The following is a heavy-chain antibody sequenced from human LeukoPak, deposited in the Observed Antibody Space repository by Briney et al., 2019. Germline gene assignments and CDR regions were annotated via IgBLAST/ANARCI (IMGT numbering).Heavy chain of an antibody. Sequence: GGSLRLSCAASGFTFSSHAMYWVRQAPGKGLEFVSVISRSGDNTYYANSVKGRFTISRDNSKNTLYLQMGSLRAEDMAVYYCARRGTPYSSSSAYYYYYYMDVWGKGTTVTVSS. CDR1: GFTFSSHA. CDR2: ISRSGDNT. J-gene: IGHJ6*03. CDR3: ARRGTPYSSSSAYYYYYYMDV. D-gene: IGHD6-6*01. V-gene: IGHV3-64*01.